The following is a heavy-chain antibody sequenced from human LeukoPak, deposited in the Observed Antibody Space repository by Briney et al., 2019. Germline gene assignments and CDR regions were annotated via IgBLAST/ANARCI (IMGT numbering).Heavy chain of an antibody. CDR1: GYSITSDYY. D-gene: IGHD6-13*01. V-gene: IGHV4-38-2*02. Sequence: SETLSLTCTVSGYSITSDYYWGWIRQPPGKGLEWIGAMYHSGSTYYNPSLKSRVTISVDTSKNQFSLKLSSVTAADTAVYYCAGCHPEAAAGNYYYYYYMDVWGKGTTVTVSS. J-gene: IGHJ6*03. CDR3: AGCHPEAAAGNYYYYYYMDV. CDR2: MYHSGST.